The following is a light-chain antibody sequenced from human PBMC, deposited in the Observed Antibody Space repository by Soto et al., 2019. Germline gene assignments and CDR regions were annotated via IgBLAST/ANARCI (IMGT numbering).Light chain of an antibody. Sequence: QSALTQPPSVSGAPGQRVTISCTGSSSNIGAGYDVHWYQQFPGTAPKLLMYGNINRPSGVPDRFSGSKSGTSASLAITGLQAEDGTDYYCQSYDSSLSGWVFGTGTKVTVL. CDR1: SSNIGAGYD. CDR3: QSYDSSLSGWV. J-gene: IGLJ1*01. CDR2: GNI. V-gene: IGLV1-40*01.